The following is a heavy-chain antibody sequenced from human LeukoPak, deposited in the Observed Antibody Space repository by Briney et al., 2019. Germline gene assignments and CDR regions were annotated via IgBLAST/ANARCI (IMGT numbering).Heavy chain of an antibody. CDR1: GGSISSSSYS. D-gene: IGHD6-19*01. J-gene: IGHJ4*02. CDR2: VYHSEST. Sequence: PPETLSLTCTVSGGSISSSSYSWGWIRQPPGKGLEWIGSVYHSESTYYNPSLQSRVTISVDTSKNQFSLKLSSVTAADTAVYYCSNTNRGWYGVGDYWSQGALVTVSS. V-gene: IGHV4-39*01. CDR3: SNTNRGWYGVGDY.